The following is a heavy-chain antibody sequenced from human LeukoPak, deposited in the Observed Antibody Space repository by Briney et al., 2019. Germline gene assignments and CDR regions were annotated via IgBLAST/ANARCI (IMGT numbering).Heavy chain of an antibody. CDR3: ARMFNWNYVGSAFDI. CDR1: GDSFSSHY. CDR2: IYQSGST. J-gene: IGHJ3*02. V-gene: IGHV4-59*11. Sequence: SETLSLTCTVPGDSFSSHYWSWIRQPPGEGLEWIGFIYQSGSTNYNPSLKSRVTISVDTSKNQFSLKLRSVTDADTAVYYCARMFNWNYVGSAFDIWVQGTMVTVSS. D-gene: IGHD1-7*01.